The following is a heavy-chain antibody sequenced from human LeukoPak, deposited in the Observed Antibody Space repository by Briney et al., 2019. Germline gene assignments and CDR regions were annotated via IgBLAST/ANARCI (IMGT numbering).Heavy chain of an antibody. D-gene: IGHD1-26*01. V-gene: IGHV3-30*04. J-gene: IGHJ6*02. Sequence: GGSLRLSCAASGFTFSSYAMHWVRQAPGKGLEWVAVISYDGSNKYYADSVKGRFTISRDNSKNTLYLKMNSLRAEDTAVYYCARDGGSGSYWTRVPYYYYYGMDVWGQGTTVTVSS. CDR2: ISYDGSNK. CDR1: GFTFSSYA. CDR3: ARDGGSGSYWTRVPYYYYYGMDV.